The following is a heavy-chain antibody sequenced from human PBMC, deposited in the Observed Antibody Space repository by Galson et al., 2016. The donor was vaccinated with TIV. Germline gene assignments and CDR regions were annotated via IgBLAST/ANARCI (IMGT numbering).Heavy chain of an antibody. CDR1: GFTFGHYA. CDR2: ITSKTYGETT. Sequence: SLRLSCAASGFTFGHYAVNWFRQAPGKGLEWVGFITSKTYGETTEYAASVKGRFTISRDDSRNIAYLQMNSLKTEDTAVYYCTRTAMGSTRNAFDIWGQGTVVTVSS. V-gene: IGHV3-49*03. J-gene: IGHJ3*02. D-gene: IGHD1-1*01. CDR3: TRTAMGSTRNAFDI.